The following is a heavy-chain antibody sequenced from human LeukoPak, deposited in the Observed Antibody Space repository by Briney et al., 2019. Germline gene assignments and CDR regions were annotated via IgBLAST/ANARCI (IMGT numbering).Heavy chain of an antibody. Sequence: SETLSLTCAVHGGSFSGYYWSWIRQPPGKGLEWIGEINHRGSTNYKPSLQSRVTISVDTSKNQFSLKLSSVTAADTAVYYCARAAAAAGTEDLYYYYRNYYYYMDVWGKGTTVTVSS. J-gene: IGHJ6*03. CDR3: ARAAAAAGTEDLYYYYRNYYYYMDV. D-gene: IGHD6-13*01. CDR1: GGSFSGYY. V-gene: IGHV4-34*01. CDR2: INHRGST.